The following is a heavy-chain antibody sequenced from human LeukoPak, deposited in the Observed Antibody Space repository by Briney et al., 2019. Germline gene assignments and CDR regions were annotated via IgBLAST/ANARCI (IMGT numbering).Heavy chain of an antibody. CDR3: ARDHFYGSVLGDY. V-gene: IGHV3-33*01. J-gene: IGHJ4*02. CDR1: GFTFNNYN. CDR2: IWYDGSNT. D-gene: IGHD3-10*01. Sequence: GKSLRLSCAASGFTFNNYNFHWVRQAPGKGLEWVAAIWYDGSNTYYGESVKGRFTISRDNSKNTVYLQMNSLRVDDTAVYYCARDHFYGSVLGDYWGQGAPVTVSS.